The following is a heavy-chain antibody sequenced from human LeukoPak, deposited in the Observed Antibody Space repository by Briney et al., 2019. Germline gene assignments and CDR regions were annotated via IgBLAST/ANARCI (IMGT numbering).Heavy chain of an antibody. D-gene: IGHD2-8*01. CDR3: ARDSLNALDY. J-gene: IGHJ4*02. V-gene: IGHV3-30-3*01. CDR2: ISYDGSNK. CDR1: GFTFSSYA. Sequence: PGRFLRLSCAASGFTFSSYAMHWVRQAPGKGLEWVAVISYDGSNKYYADSVKGRFTISRDNSKNTLYLQMNSLRPEDTALYHCARDSLNALDYWGQGTLVTVSS.